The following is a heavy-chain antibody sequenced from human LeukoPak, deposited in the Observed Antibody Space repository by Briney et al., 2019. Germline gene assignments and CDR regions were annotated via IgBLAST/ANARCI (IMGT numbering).Heavy chain of an antibody. D-gene: IGHD1-26*01. CDR3: ASGVGATPSLFDY. CDR2: IIPIFGIA. CDR1: GGTFSSYA. Sequence: SVTLSCTASGGTFSSYAISWVRQDPGQGLEWMGRIIPIFGIANYAQKFQGRVTITADKSTSTAYMELSSLRSEDTAVYYCASGVGATPSLFDYWGQGTLVTVSS. J-gene: IGHJ4*02. V-gene: IGHV1-69*04.